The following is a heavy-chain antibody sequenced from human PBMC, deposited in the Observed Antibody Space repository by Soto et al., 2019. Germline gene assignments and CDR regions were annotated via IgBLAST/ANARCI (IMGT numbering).Heavy chain of an antibody. CDR3: ARIPAAAIRSLDY. D-gene: IGHD2-2*02. J-gene: IGHJ4*02. CDR2: IYHTGSA. CDR1: GGSISSSNW. Sequence: QVQLQESGPGLVEPSGTLSLTCAVSGGSISSSNWWSWVRQPPRKGLEWIGEIYHTGSANYNPSLKSRVTISVDKSKNQFSVNLRSVTAADTAVYLCARIPAAAIRSLDYWGQGVLVTVSS. V-gene: IGHV4-4*02.